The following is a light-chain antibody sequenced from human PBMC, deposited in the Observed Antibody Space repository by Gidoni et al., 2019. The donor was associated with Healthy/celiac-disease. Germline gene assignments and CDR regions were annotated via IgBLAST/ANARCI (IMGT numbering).Light chain of an antibody. CDR3: QQRSNWPVT. V-gene: IGKV3-11*01. CDR1: QSVSSY. J-gene: IGKJ5*01. Sequence: EIVLTQSPATLSLSPGERAPLSCRASQSVSSYLAWYQPKPGQAPRLLIYDASNRATGIPARFSGSGSGTDFTLTISSLEPEDFAVYYCQQRSNWPVTFGQGTRLEIK. CDR2: DAS.